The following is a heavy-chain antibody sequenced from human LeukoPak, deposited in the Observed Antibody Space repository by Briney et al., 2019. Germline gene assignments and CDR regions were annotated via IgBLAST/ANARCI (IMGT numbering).Heavy chain of an antibody. CDR1: GFTFSSYA. CDR2: ISYDGRIK. V-gene: IGHV3-30*04. CDR3: ARSPMIVVVIDY. J-gene: IGHJ4*02. Sequence: GGSLRLSCAASGFTFSSYAMHWVRQAPGKGLEWVTAISYDGRIKAFADSVKGRFTISRDNSKNTLYLQMNSLRAEDTAVYYCARSPMIVVVIDYWGQGTLVTVSS. D-gene: IGHD3-22*01.